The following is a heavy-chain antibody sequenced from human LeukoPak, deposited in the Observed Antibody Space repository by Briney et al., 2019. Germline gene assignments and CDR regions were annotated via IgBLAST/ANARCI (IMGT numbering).Heavy chain of an antibody. Sequence: PGGSLRLSCAASGFTFSSYGMHWVRQAPGKGLEWVAFIRYDGSNKYYADSVKGRFTISRDNSKNTLYLQMNSLRAEDTAVYYCAKTLKGVVINYYYYMDVWGKGTTVTVSS. V-gene: IGHV3-30*02. CDR1: GFTFSSYG. J-gene: IGHJ6*03. D-gene: IGHD3-3*01. CDR2: IRYDGSNK. CDR3: AKTLKGVVINYYYYMDV.